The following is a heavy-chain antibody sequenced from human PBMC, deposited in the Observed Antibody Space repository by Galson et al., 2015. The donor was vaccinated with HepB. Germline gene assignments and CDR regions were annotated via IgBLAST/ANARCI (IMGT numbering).Heavy chain of an antibody. CDR2: ISYDGSNK. CDR3: ARAQTGIVGPTGTVLFDY. Sequence: SLRLSCAASGFTFSSYAMHWVRQAPGKGLEWVAVISYDGSNKYYADSVKGRFTISRDNSKNTLYLHMNSLRAEDTAVYYCARAQTGIVGPTGTVLFDYWGQGTLGTVSS. D-gene: IGHD1-26*01. V-gene: IGHV3-30-3*01. J-gene: IGHJ4*02. CDR1: GFTFSSYA.